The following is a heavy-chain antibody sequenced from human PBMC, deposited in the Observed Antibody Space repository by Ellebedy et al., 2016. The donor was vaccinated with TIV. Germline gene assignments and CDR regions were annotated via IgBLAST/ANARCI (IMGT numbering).Heavy chain of an antibody. CDR3: ARYRCGGIVGATNFDY. D-gene: IGHD1-26*01. Sequence: ASVKVSCXASGYTFTSYGISWVRQAPGQGLEWMGWISAYNGNTNYAQKLQGRVTMTTDTSTSTAYMELRSLRSDDTAVYYCARYRCGGIVGATNFDYWGQGTPVTVSS. CDR1: GYTFTSYG. CDR2: ISAYNGNT. J-gene: IGHJ4*02. V-gene: IGHV1-18*01.